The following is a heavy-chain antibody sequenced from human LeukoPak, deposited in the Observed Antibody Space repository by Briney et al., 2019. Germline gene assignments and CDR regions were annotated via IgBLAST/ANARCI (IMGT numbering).Heavy chain of an antibody. Sequence: GGSLRLSCAASGFTFSPYPMNWVRQAPGKGLEWVSYISGPSDTIHYAVSVKGRFTISRDNAKNSLYLQMNSLGAEDTAVYYCARDLDSWGQGTLVTVSS. J-gene: IGHJ4*02. CDR3: ARDLDS. CDR1: GFTFSPYP. V-gene: IGHV3-48*04. CDR2: ISGPSDTI.